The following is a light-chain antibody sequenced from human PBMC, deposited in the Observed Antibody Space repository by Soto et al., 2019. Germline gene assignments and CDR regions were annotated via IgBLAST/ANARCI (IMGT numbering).Light chain of an antibody. CDR1: SSDVGGYKY. CDR3: TSYAGSDNWV. CDR2: DVS. Sequence: QSVLTQPPSASGSPGQSVTISCTGTSSDVGGYKYVSWYQQHPGKAPKLMIYDVSKRPSGVPDRFSGSKSGNTASLTVSGLQAEDEADYYCTSYAGSDNWVFGGGTKLTVL. J-gene: IGLJ3*02. V-gene: IGLV2-8*01.